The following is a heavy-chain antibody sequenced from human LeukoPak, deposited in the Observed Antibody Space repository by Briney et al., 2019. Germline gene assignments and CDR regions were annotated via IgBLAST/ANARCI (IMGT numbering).Heavy chain of an antibody. CDR2: ISSSSSYI. CDR1: GFTFSSYS. V-gene: IGHV3-21*01. Sequence: PGGSLRLSCAASGFTFSSYSMNWVRQAPGEGLEWVSSISSSSSYIYYADSVKGRFTISRDNAKNSLYLQMNSLRAEDTAVYYCARDSSGTPDYWGQGTLVTVSS. J-gene: IGHJ4*02. D-gene: IGHD3-3*01. CDR3: ARDSSGTPDY.